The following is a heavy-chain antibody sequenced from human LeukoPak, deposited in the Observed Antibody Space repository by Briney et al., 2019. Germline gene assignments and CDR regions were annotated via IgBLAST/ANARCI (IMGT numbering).Heavy chain of an antibody. D-gene: IGHD1-26*01. CDR2: ISSSSSYI. CDR1: GFTFSSYS. CDR3: ARDWEGAFDI. V-gene: IGHV3-21*01. Sequence: PGGSLRLSCAASGFTFSSYSMNWVRQAPGKGLEWVSSISSSSSYIYYADSVKGRFTISRDNAKNTLYLQMNSLRAEDTAVYYCARDWEGAFDIWGQGTMVTVSS. J-gene: IGHJ3*02.